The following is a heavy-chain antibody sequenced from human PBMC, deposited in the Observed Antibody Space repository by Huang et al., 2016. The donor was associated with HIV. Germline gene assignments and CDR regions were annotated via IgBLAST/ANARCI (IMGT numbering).Heavy chain of an antibody. V-gene: IGHV3-30-3*01. D-gene: IGHD6-13*01. CDR3: ARDHSSSRDTFRY. CDR2: KSFDGSNK. J-gene: IGHJ4*02. CDR1: GFTFSSYA. Sequence: QVKLVESGGGVVQPGKSLKLSCAASGFTFSSYAMHWVRQAPGEVLEWLAIKSFDGSNKYYADSVKGRFTVSRDNSKNTLYVQMNSLRAEDTAVYYCARDHSSSRDTFRYWGQGTLVTVSS.